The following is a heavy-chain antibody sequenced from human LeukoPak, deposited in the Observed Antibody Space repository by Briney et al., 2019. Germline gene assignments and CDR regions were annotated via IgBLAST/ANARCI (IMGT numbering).Heavy chain of an antibody. CDR1: GGSFSGYY. V-gene: IGHV4-34*01. CDR2: INHSGST. Sequence: SETLSLTCAVYGGSFSGYYWSWIRQPPGKGLEWIGEINHSGSTNYNPSLKSRVTISVDTSKNQFSLKLSSVTAADTAVYYCARPKWNRSYYYYYGMDVWGQGTTVTVSS. J-gene: IGHJ6*02. D-gene: IGHD1-20*01. CDR3: ARPKWNRSYYYYYGMDV.